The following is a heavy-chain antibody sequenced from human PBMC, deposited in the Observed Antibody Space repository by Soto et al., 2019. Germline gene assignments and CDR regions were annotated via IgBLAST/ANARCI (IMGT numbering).Heavy chain of an antibody. D-gene: IGHD2-8*01. CDR2: ISGSGGST. V-gene: IGHV3-23*01. CDR1: GDSFNDYY. CDR3: AKDLVVLMVYATKFDY. J-gene: IGHJ4*02. Sequence: SCKTSGDSFNDYYIHWVRQAPGKGLEWVSAISGSGGSTYYAGSVKGRFTISRDNSKNTLYLQMNSLRAEDTAVYYCAKDLVVLMVYATKFDYWGQGTLVTVSS.